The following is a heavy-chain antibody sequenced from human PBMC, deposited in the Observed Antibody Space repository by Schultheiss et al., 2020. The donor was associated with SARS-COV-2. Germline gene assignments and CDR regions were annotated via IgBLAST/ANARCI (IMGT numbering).Heavy chain of an antibody. D-gene: IGHD6-19*01. CDR3: ARDLDSSGWYGYLGY. CDR1: GFTFSTYA. CDR2: IGATSSSP. J-gene: IGHJ4*02. V-gene: IGHV3-23*01. Sequence: GGSLRLSCVGSGFTFSTYAMTWVRQAPGKGLEWVSAIGATSSSPYYADSVKGRFTISRDNSKNTLYLQMNSLGPEDTAVYYCARDLDSSGWYGYLGYWGQGTLVTVSS.